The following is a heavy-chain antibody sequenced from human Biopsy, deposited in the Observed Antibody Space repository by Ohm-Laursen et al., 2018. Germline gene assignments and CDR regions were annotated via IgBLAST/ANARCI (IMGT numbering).Heavy chain of an antibody. CDR3: ARDETGSGVFGPYYYGMDV. J-gene: IGHJ6*02. Sequence: AASVKVSCKASGYTFTTYGINWVRQAPGQGLEWMGIINPTGGTTSYAEKFQGRVTLTRDTSTGTVYLELNSLIYEDTALYYCARDETGSGVFGPYYYGMDVWGQGTTVTVSS. CDR1: GYTFTTYG. CDR2: INPTGGTT. V-gene: IGHV1-46*01. D-gene: IGHD3-9*01.